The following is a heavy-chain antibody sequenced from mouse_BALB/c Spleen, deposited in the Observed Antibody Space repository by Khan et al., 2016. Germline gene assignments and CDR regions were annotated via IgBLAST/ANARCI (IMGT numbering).Heavy chain of an antibody. CDR1: GYTFTNYG. V-gene: IGHV9-3-1*01. J-gene: IGHJ1*01. CDR3: ARYRYYYGSSRYFDV. D-gene: IGHD1-1*01. Sequence: QIQSVQSGPELKRPGKTVKISCKASGYTFTNYGINWVKQAPGKGLKWMGWINTYSGESTYADDFKGRFAFSLETSANTAYLQINNLKNEDTATYSCARYRYYYGSSRYFDVWGAGTTVTVSS. CDR2: INTYSGES.